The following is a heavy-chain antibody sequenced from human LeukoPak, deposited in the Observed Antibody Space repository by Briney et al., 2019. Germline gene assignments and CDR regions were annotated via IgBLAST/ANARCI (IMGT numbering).Heavy chain of an antibody. CDR1: GGSISSYY. CDR3: ARFRGEYSGTLEAYFFDY. Sequence: PSETLSLTCTVSGGSISSYYWSWIRQPPGKGLEWIGYIYYSGSTYYNPSLKSRVTISVDRSKNQFSLKLSSVTAADTAVYYCARFRGEYSGTLEAYFFDYWGQGTLVTVSS. V-gene: IGHV4-59*12. D-gene: IGHD1-26*01. CDR2: IYYSGST. J-gene: IGHJ4*02.